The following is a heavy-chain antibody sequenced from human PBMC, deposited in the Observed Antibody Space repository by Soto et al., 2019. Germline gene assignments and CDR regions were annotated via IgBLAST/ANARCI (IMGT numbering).Heavy chain of an antibody. V-gene: IGHV3-23*01. Sequence: GGSLRLSCVGSGFTFSDSVMAWVRQAPGKGLEWLSVMSGDGRTRYALSVTGRFTISRDNSKNTLYLQMRSLRAEDAAAYYCVKWHTSNFDSLPFTGFDFWGQGTQVTVYS. D-gene: IGHD3-22*01. CDR2: MSGDGRT. J-gene: IGHJ4*02. CDR3: VKWHTSNFDSLPFTGFDF. CDR1: GFTFSDSV.